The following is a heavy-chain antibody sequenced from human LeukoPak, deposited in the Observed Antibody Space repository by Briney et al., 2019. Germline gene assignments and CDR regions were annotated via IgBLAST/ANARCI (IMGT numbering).Heavy chain of an antibody. CDR1: GYSFTSYW. D-gene: IGHD2-2*01. J-gene: IGHJ4*02. Sequence: GESLKISCKGSGYSFTSYWIGWVRQMPGKGLEWMGIIYPGDSDTRYSPSFQGQVTISADKSISTAYLQWSSLKASDTAMYYCARASYCSSTSCYAGFIDYWGQGTLVTVSS. V-gene: IGHV5-51*01. CDR3: ARASYCSSTSCYAGFIDY. CDR2: IYPGDSDT.